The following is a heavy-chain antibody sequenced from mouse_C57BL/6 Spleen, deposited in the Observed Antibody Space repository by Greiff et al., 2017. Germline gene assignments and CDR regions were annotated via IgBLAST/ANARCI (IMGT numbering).Heavy chain of an antibody. CDR3: ARLRRSPSYFDY. Sequence: QVQLQQSGAELVKPGASVKISCKASGYAFSSYWMNWVKQRPGKGLEWIGQIYPGDGDTNYNGKFKGKATLTADKSSSTAYMQLSSLTSEDSAVDFCARLRRSPSYFDYWGQGTTLTVSS. CDR2: IYPGDGDT. CDR1: GYAFSSYW. J-gene: IGHJ2*01. V-gene: IGHV1-80*01.